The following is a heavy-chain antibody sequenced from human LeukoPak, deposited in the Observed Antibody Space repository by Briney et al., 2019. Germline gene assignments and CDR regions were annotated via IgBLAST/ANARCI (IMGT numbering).Heavy chain of an antibody. Sequence: SETLSLTCTVSGGSISSYYWSWIRQPPGKGLEWIGYIYHSGSTYYNPSLKSRVTISVDRSKNQFSLKLSSVTAADTAVYYCARDQEQLGPLDAFDIWGQGTMVTVSS. V-gene: IGHV4-59*12. CDR1: GGSISSYY. D-gene: IGHD6-6*01. CDR2: IYHSGST. J-gene: IGHJ3*02. CDR3: ARDQEQLGPLDAFDI.